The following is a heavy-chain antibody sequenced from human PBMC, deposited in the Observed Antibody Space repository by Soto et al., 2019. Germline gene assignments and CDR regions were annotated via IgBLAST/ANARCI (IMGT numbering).Heavy chain of an antibody. J-gene: IGHJ6*02. CDR2: INAGNGNT. V-gene: IGHV1-3*01. CDR1: GYTFTSYA. Sequence: ASVKVSCKASGYTFTSYAMHWVRQAPGQRLEWMGWINAGNGNTKYSQKFQGRVTITRDTSASTAYMELSSLRSEDAAVYYCARGGCSSTSCYKFVPEYYGMDVWGQGTTVTVSS. CDR3: ARGGCSSTSCYKFVPEYYGMDV. D-gene: IGHD2-2*02.